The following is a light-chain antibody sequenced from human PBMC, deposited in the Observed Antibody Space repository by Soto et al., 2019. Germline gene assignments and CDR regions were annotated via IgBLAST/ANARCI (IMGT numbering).Light chain of an antibody. J-gene: IGKJ5*01. Sequence: RLTQSPSSLSASVGDTVTISCRASQDISTSLAWYQQKPGKAPTLLIFGASSLHNGVPPRFAGSGSGSEFTLTINRLQPDDFATYFCQHYTLYSAPFGQGTRV. CDR2: GAS. CDR1: QDISTS. V-gene: IGKV1-5*01. CDR3: QHYTLYSAP.